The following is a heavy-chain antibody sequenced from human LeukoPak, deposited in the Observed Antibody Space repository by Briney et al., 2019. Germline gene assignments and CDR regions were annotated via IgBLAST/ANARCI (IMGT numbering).Heavy chain of an antibody. Sequence: GGSLRLSCAASGFTFSSYSMNWVRQAPGKGLEWVSSISSSSSYIYYADSVKGRFTISRDNAKNSLYLQMNSLRAEDTAVYYCARVRRKILWFGELSWFDPWGQGTLVTVSS. V-gene: IGHV3-21*01. CDR1: GFTFSSYS. CDR2: ISSSSSYI. D-gene: IGHD3-10*01. J-gene: IGHJ5*02. CDR3: ARVRRKILWFGELSWFDP.